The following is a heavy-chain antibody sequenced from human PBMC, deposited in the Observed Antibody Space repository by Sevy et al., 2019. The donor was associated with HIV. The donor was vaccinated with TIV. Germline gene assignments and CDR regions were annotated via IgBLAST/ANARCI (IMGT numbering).Heavy chain of an antibody. CDR3: AKNTAAVGVGGFDY. CDR2: LQFDGSSQ. Sequence: GGSLRLSCAASGFTFSYSGMHWVRQAPGKGLEWVAFLQFDGSSQYYADSVKGRFTILRDNSKKTLYLQMNSLTTDDTTVYYCAKNTAAVGVGGFDYWGQGALVTVSS. J-gene: IGHJ4*02. D-gene: IGHD2-8*01. CDR1: GFTFSYSG. V-gene: IGHV3-30*02.